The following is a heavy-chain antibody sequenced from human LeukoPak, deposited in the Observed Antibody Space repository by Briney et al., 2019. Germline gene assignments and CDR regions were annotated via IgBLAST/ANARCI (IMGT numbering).Heavy chain of an antibody. CDR1: GGTFSSYA. Sequence: SVKVSCKASGGTFSSYAISWVRQAPGQGLEWMGGIIPIFGTANYAQKFQGRVTITADESTSTAYMELSSLRSEDTAVYYCATDLPRYDFGPLDPWGQGTLVTVSS. CDR3: ATDLPRYDFGPLDP. J-gene: IGHJ5*02. D-gene: IGHD3-3*01. V-gene: IGHV1-69*13. CDR2: IIPIFGTA.